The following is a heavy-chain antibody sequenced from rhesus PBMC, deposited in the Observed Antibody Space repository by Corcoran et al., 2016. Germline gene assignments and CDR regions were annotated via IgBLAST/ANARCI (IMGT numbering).Heavy chain of an antibody. CDR2: ISNTGETN. D-gene: IGHD4-29*01. CDR1: GFTFGDYG. J-gene: IGHJ5-1*01. Sequence: EVQLVESGGALVQPGGSLRLSCAASGFTFGDYGMHWVRQAPGKGLEWVSSISNTGETNYNTDPGKDRFTVSRDNAKSSLSLQMNSLRAEDTAVYYCTRGSSYLGGRFDDWGAGVPVTVSS. CDR3: TRGSSYLGGRFDD. V-gene: IGHV3-7*01.